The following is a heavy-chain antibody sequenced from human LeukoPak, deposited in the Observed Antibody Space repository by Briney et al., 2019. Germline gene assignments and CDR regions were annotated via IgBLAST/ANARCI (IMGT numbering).Heavy chain of an antibody. CDR1: GGSITSYY. CDR3: ARHIGYCSTTTCQPGSHP. D-gene: IGHD2-2*01. CDR2: IYYSGNT. V-gene: IGHV4-59*08. Sequence: PSETLSLTCTVSGGSITSYYWSWIRQPPGKGLEWIGYIYYSGNTNYSPSLKSRVTTSVDTSKNQFSLNLSSVTAADTATYYCARHIGYCSTTTCQPGSHPWGQGALVTVSS. J-gene: IGHJ5*02.